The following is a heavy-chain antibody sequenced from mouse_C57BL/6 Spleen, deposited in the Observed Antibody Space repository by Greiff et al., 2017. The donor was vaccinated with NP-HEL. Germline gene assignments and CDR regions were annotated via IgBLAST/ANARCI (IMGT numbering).Heavy chain of an antibody. Sequence: VQLKESGPGLVKPSQSLSLTCSVPGYSITSGYYWNWIRQFPGNKLEWMGYISYDGSNNYNPSLKNRISITLYTSKNQFFLKLNSVTTEDTATYYCARADGSRGFAYWGQGTLVTVSA. CDR2: ISYDGSN. CDR1: GYSITSGYY. D-gene: IGHD1-1*01. J-gene: IGHJ3*01. CDR3: ARADGSRGFAY. V-gene: IGHV3-6*01.